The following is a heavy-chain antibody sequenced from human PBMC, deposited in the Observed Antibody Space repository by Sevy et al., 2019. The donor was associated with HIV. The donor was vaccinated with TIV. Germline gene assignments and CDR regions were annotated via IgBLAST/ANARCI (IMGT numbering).Heavy chain of an antibody. Sequence: SETLSLTCAVSGGSISSSNWWSWVRQPPGKGLEWIGEIYHSGSTNYNPSLKSRVTISVDKSKNQFSLKLSSVTAADTAVYYCARDNVAYYYGSGYYYGMDVWGQGTTVTVSS. V-gene: IGHV4-4*02. CDR3: ARDNVAYYYGSGYYYGMDV. CDR2: IYHSGST. CDR1: GGSISSSNW. J-gene: IGHJ6*02. D-gene: IGHD3-10*01.